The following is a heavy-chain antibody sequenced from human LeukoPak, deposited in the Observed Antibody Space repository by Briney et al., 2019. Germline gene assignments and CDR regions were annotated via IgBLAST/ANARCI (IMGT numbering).Heavy chain of an antibody. D-gene: IGHD3-22*01. CDR1: GYTFISYG. J-gene: IGHJ5*02. CDR2: ISANNGNT. Sequence: ASVKVSCKGSGYTFISYGITWVRQAPGQGLEWMGWISANNGNTNYAQKFQGRVTMTTDTSTTTAYTELRSLRSDDTAVYYCARGRGDYYGSSGNWFDPWGQGALVTVSS. V-gene: IGHV1-18*01. CDR3: ARGRGDYYGSSGNWFDP.